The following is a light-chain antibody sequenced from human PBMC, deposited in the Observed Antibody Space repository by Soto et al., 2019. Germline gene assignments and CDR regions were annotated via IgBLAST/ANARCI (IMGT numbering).Light chain of an antibody. V-gene: IGLV2-14*01. CDR1: SSDVGNYKY. CDR2: EVS. CDR3: FSYTSSGTYV. J-gene: IGLJ1*01. Sequence: QSVLAQPASVSGSPGQSITISCTVTSSDVGNYKYVSWYQQHPDKAPKLMIYEVSNRPSGVSNRFSGSKSGNTASLTISGLQAEDETDYYCFSYTSSGTYVFGTGTKVTVL.